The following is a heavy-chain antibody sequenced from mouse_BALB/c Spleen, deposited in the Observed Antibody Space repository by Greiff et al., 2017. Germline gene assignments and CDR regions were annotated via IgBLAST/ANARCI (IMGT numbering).Heavy chain of an antibody. CDR1: GFSLTGYG. CDR2: IWGDGST. CDR3: ARDLGYDVRGYAMDY. J-gene: IGHJ4*01. V-gene: IGHV2-6-7*01. Sequence: VQLVESGPGLVAPSQSLSITCTVSGFSLTGYGVNWVRQPPGKGLEWLGMIWGDGSTYYNSALKSRLSISKDNSKSKVFLKMNSLQTDDTARYYCARDLGYDVRGYAMDYWGQGTSVTVSS. D-gene: IGHD2-14*01.